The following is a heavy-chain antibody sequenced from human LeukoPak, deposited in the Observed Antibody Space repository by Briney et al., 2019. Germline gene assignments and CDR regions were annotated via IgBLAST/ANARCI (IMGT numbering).Heavy chain of an antibody. D-gene: IGHD2-15*01. V-gene: IGHV4-59*01. CDR2: VDYRGKT. CDR1: GGSISSYY. Sequence: SETLSLTCTTSGGSISSYYWSWIRQPPGKGLEWIGYVDYRGKTNYNPSLKSRVTISIDTSKSLFSLRLNSVTAADTAVYYCARVEVGAANRQWYGMDVWGQGTTVTVSS. CDR3: ARVEVGAANRQWYGMDV. J-gene: IGHJ6*02.